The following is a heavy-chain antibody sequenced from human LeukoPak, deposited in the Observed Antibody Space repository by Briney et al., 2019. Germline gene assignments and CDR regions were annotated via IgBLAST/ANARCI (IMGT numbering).Heavy chain of an antibody. CDR2: IYYSGST. Sequence: PSETLSLTCTVSGGSISSSSYYWGWIRQPPGKGLEWIGSIYYSGSTYYNPSLKSRVTISVDTSKNQFSLKLSSVTAADTAVYYCARHVFFHPFDYWGQGTLVTVSS. CDR3: ARHVFFHPFDY. D-gene: IGHD3-3*01. V-gene: IGHV4-39*01. J-gene: IGHJ4*02. CDR1: GGSISSSSYY.